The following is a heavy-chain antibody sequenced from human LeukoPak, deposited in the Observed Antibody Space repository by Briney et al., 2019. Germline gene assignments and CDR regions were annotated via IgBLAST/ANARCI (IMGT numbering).Heavy chain of an antibody. V-gene: IGHV4-39*01. J-gene: IGHJ4*02. Sequence: PGGSLRLSCAVSGFTFSSYAMSWVRQPPGKGLEWIGSISYSGSIHYNPSLKSRVTISVDTSKNHFSLRLSSVTAADTAVYYCATLEIGDYYFDYWGQGTLVTVSS. CDR1: GFTFSSYA. CDR3: ATLEIGDYYFDY. CDR2: ISYSGSI. D-gene: IGHD3-16*01.